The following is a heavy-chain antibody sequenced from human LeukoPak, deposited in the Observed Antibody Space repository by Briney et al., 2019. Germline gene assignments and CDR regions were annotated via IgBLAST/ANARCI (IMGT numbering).Heavy chain of an antibody. D-gene: IGHD6-13*01. J-gene: IGHJ4*02. V-gene: IGHV4-34*01. CDR3: AETAAGVDY. CDR1: GGSFSGYY. Sequence: SETLSLTCAVYGGSFSGYYWSWIRQPPGKGLEWIGEINHSGSTNYNPSLKSRVTISVDTSKNQFSLKLSSVTAADTAVCYCAETAAGVDYWGQGTLVTVSS. CDR2: INHSGST.